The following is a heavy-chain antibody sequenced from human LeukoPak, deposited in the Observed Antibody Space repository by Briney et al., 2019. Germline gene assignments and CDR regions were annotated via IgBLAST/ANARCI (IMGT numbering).Heavy chain of an antibody. J-gene: IGHJ4*02. V-gene: IGHV3-23*01. Sequence: GGTLRLSCAASGFTFSSYGMSWVRQAPGKGLEWVAAISGSGGSTYYADSVRGRFTISGDDYKNTLYRQMNSRRAEDAVVYYCAKGRAGNYYYDRSDYWGQGTLVTVSS. CDR2: ISGSGGST. CDR3: AKGRAGNYYYDRSDY. CDR1: GFTFSSYG. D-gene: IGHD3-22*01.